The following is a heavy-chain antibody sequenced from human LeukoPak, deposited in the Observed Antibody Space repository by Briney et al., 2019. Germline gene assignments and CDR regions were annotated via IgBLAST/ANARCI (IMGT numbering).Heavy chain of an antibody. CDR1: GGSISSYY. V-gene: IGHV4-59*01. CDR3: ARGGYYYPPFDY. CDR2: IYYSGST. J-gene: IGHJ4*02. Sequence: PSETLSLTCTVSGGSISSYYWSWIRQPPGKGLEWIGYIYYSGSTNYNPSLKSRVTISVDTSKNQFSLKLSSVTAADTAVYYCARGGYYYPPFDYWGQGTLVTVSS. D-gene: IGHD2/OR15-2a*01.